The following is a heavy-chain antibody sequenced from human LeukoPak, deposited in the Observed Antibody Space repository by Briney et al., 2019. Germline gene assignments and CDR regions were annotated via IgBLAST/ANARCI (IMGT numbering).Heavy chain of an antibody. CDR1: GDSISSGDYY. V-gene: IGHV4-61*02. J-gene: IGHJ4*02. CDR3: ARNIRGGSTYLDY. CDR2: IYSSGTT. D-gene: IGHD3-3*02. Sequence: SETLSLTCTVSGDSISSGDYYWSWIRQPAGKGLEWIGRIYSSGTTNYNPSLKSRVTMSVDTSKNQFSLILNSVTAADTAIYFCARNIRGGSTYLDYWGQGTLVTVSS.